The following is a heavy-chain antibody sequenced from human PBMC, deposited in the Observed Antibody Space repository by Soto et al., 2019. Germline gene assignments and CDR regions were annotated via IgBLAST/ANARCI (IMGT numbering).Heavy chain of an antibody. CDR2: MYHTGST. D-gene: IGHD3-22*01. CDR1: GGSISSNKW. CDR3: ARSRRYEYDSSEGDFDY. J-gene: IGHJ4*02. V-gene: IGHV4-4*02. Sequence: QVQLQESGPGLVKPSGTLSLTCAVSGGSISSNKWWSWVRQPPGKGLEWIGEMYHTGSTNYNPSLKSRVTRSVDKSKNQFSLKLSPVTAADTPVYYCARSRRYEYDSSEGDFDYWGQGTLVTVSS.